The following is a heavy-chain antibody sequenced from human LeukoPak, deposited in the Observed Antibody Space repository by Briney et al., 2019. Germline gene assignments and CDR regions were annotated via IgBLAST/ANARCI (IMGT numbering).Heavy chain of an antibody. D-gene: IGHD6-13*01. CDR3: ARRPAAGRWKGIDY. CDR1: GGSFSGYY. J-gene: IGHJ4*02. V-gene: IGHV4-34*01. CDR2: INHSGST. Sequence: SETLSLTCAVYGGSFSGYYWSWIRQPPGKGLEWIGEINHSGSTNYNPSLKSRVTISVDTSKNQFSLKLSSVTAADTAVYYCARRPAAGRWKGIDYWGQGTLVTVSS.